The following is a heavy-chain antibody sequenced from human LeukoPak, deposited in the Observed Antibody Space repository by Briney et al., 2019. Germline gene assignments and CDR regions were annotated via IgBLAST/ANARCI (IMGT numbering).Heavy chain of an antibody. V-gene: IGHV4-4*07. CDR3: ARVICSGGSCRFDY. J-gene: IGHJ4*02. D-gene: IGHD2-15*01. Sequence: SETLSLTCTVSGGSISSYYWNWIRQPAGKGLGWIGRIHTSGSTNYNPSLKSRVTMSVDTSKNKFSLKLSSVTAADTAVYYCARVICSGGSCRFDYWGQGTLVTVSS. CDR2: IHTSGST. CDR1: GGSISSYY.